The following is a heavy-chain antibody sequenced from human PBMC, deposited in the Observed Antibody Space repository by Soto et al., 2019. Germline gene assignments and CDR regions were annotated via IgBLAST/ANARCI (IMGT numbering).Heavy chain of an antibody. Sequence: QVQLQESGPGLVKPSQTLSLTCTVSGGSISSGDYYWSWIRQPPGKGLEWIGSIYYSGSTYYNPSLKRRVTIAVDTSKNPLPLKLNSVTAADTAVYSCASRHSSPYGDYWGQGTLVTVSS. V-gene: IGHV4-30-4*01. J-gene: IGHJ4*02. CDR1: GGSISSGDYY. D-gene: IGHD6-13*01. CDR3: ASRHSSPYGDY. CDR2: IYYSGST.